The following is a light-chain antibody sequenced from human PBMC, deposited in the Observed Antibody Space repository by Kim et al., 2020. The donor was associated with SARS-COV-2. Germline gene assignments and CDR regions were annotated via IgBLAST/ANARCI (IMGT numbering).Light chain of an antibody. Sequence: EIQMTQSPSTLSASVGDRVTITCRASQIVETFLAWYQQKPGKAPDLLIYQASSLQIGVPSRFSGSGSGTEFTLTINSLQPDDFATYYCQHYMRFPYTFGQGTKLEI. CDR3: QHYMRFPYT. CDR2: QAS. CDR1: QIVETF. V-gene: IGKV1-5*03. J-gene: IGKJ2*01.